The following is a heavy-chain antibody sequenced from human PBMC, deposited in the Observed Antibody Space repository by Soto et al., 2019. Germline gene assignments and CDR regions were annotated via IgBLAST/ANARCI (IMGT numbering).Heavy chain of an antibody. CDR2: IYYSGST. Sequence: SETLSLTCPVSGGSISSYYWSWIRQPPGKGLEWIGYIYYSGSTNYNPSLRSRVTISVDTSKNQFSLKLSSVTAADTAVYYCARLSRNYDFWSGYYRPEYFQHWGQGTLVTVSS. J-gene: IGHJ1*01. CDR3: ARLSRNYDFWSGYYRPEYFQH. CDR1: GGSISSYY. D-gene: IGHD3-3*01. V-gene: IGHV4-59*08.